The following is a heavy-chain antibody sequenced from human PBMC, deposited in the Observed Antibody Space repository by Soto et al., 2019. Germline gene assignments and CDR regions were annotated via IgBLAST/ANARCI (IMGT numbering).Heavy chain of an antibody. D-gene: IGHD2-15*01. V-gene: IGHV3-33*01. CDR2: IWYDGSNK. Sequence: QVQLVESGGGVVQPGRSLRLSCAASGFTFSSYGMHWVRQAPGKGLEWVAVIWYDGSNKYYADSVKGRFTISRDNSKNTVYLQMNSLRAEDTAVYYCARDRWSAPDYWGQGTLVTVSS. CDR3: ARDRWSAPDY. CDR1: GFTFSSYG. J-gene: IGHJ4*02.